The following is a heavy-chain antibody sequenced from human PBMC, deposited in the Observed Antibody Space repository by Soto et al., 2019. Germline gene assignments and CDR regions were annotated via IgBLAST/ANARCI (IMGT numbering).Heavy chain of an antibody. Sequence: PGGSLRLSCAASGFTFHTYAMHWVRQAQAKGLEWVALIWYDGSNKYYADSVKGRFTISRDNSKDTLYLQMNSLRAEDTAVYFCAKEGIYSTSSRGWLDPWGQGTLVTVSS. CDR1: GFTFHTYA. CDR3: AKEGIYSTSSRGWLDP. J-gene: IGHJ5*02. CDR2: IWYDGSNK. D-gene: IGHD6-6*01. V-gene: IGHV3-33*06.